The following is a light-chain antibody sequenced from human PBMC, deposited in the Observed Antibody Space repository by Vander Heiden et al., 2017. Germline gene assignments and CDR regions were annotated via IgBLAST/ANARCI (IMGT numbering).Light chain of an antibody. CDR3: QRDGTSGLT. CDR2: GAS. Sequence: EIVLTQSPGTLSLSPGERATLSCRASQSISSTYSACQQQKPGQAPRLLNYGASSRATGIPDRCRGSGSGTDFTLTISILDPEDFAVYYCQRDGTSGLTFGGGTKVEIK. CDR1: QSISSTY. J-gene: IGKJ4*01. V-gene: IGKV3-20*01.